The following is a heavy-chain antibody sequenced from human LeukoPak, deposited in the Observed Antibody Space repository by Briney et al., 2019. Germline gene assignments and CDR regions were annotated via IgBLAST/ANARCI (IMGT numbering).Heavy chain of an antibody. CDR1: GDTFSSYA. V-gene: IGHV1-69*04. D-gene: IGHD2-15*01. Sequence: SLKVDCKASGDTFSSYAISWVRQATGHGLEWMGRIIPILGIANYAQKFQGRVTITADKSTSTAYMELSSLRSEDTAVYYCARASGGSLATVKAYYYYYGMDVWGQGTTVTVSS. CDR2: IIPILGIA. CDR3: ARASGGSLATVKAYYYYYGMDV. J-gene: IGHJ6*02.